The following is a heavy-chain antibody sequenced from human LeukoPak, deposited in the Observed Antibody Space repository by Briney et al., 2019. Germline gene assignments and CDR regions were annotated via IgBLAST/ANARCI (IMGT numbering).Heavy chain of an antibody. D-gene: IGHD1-26*01. CDR1: GGSISSSSYY. Sequence: SETLSLTCTVSGGSISSSSYYWGWIRQPPGKGLEWIGYIYYSGSTNYNPSLKSRVTISVDTSKNQFSLKLSSVTAADTAVYYCARGGATDLFDYWGQGTLVTVSS. J-gene: IGHJ4*02. CDR3: ARGGATDLFDY. CDR2: IYYSGST. V-gene: IGHV4-61*05.